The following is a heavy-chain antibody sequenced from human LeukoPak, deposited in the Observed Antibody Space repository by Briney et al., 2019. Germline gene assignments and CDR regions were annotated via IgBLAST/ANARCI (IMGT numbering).Heavy chain of an antibody. CDR2: ISGSGGST. V-gene: IGHV3-23*01. CDR3: AKPQAHYDILTGRFDFDY. J-gene: IGHJ4*02. D-gene: IGHD3-9*01. CDR1: GFTFSSYA. Sequence: GGSLRLSCAASGFTFSSYAMSWVRQAPGKGLEWVSAISGSGGSTYYADSVKGRFTISRDNSKNTLYLQMNSLRAEDTAVYYCAKPQAHYDILTGRFDFDYWGQGTLVTVSS.